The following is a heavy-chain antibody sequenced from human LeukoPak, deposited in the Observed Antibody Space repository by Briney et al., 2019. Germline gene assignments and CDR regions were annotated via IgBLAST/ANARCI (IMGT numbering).Heavy chain of an antibody. V-gene: IGHV1-18*04. J-gene: IGHJ4*02. CDR2: ISAYNGNT. D-gene: IGHD3-10*01. CDR3: ARLGAYGSGSTVDY. Sequence: ASVKVSCKASGYTFTSYYMHWVRQAPGQGLEWMGWISAYNGNTNYAQKLQGRVTMTTDTSTSTAYMELRSLRSDDTAVYYCARLGAYGSGSTVDYWGQGTLVTVSS. CDR1: GYTFTSYY.